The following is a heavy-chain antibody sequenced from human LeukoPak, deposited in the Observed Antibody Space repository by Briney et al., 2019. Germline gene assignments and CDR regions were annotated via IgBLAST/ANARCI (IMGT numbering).Heavy chain of an antibody. Sequence: ASVKVSCKPSGYSFTSYYIHWVRQAPGQGLEWMGLINPSGGSTSYAQKFQGRLSMTRDTSTSTVYMELSSLRSEDTAVYYRALTTVSTVGFDYWGQGTLVTVSS. D-gene: IGHD4-17*01. J-gene: IGHJ4*02. CDR3: ALTTVSTVGFDY. V-gene: IGHV1-46*01. CDR2: INPSGGST. CDR1: GYSFTSYY.